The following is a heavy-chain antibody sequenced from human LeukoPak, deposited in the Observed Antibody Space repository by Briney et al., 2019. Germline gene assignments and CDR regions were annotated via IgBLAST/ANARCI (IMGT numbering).Heavy chain of an antibody. CDR2: ISAYNGNT. CDR3: ASSGSSWYVFDY. CDR1: GYAFTSYG. V-gene: IGHV1-18*01. D-gene: IGHD6-13*01. Sequence: ASVKVSCKASGYAFTSYGISWVRQAPGQGLEWMGWISAYNGNTNYAQKLQGRVTMTTDTSTSTAYMELRSLRSDDTAVYYCASSGSSWYVFDYWGQVTLVTVSS. J-gene: IGHJ4*02.